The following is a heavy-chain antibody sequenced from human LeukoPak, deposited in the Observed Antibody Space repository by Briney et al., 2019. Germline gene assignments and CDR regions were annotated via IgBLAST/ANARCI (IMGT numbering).Heavy chain of an antibody. J-gene: IGHJ4*02. Sequence: ASVKVSCKASGYTFTGYYIDWVRQAPGQGLEWMGWINSDSGGTNYAQKFQGRVTMTRDTSTSTAYMELSSLRSDDTAFYYCARDTITVTTPCFDYWGQGTLVTVPS. D-gene: IGHD4-17*01. CDR2: INSDSGGT. CDR1: GYTFTGYY. V-gene: IGHV1-2*02. CDR3: ARDTITVTTPCFDY.